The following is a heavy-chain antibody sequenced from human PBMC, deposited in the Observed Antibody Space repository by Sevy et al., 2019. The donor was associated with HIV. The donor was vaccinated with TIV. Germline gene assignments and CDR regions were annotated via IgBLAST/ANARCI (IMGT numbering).Heavy chain of an antibody. Sequence: GGSLRLSCAASGFTFSSYSMNWVRQAPGKGLEWVSYISSSSSTIYYADSVKGRFTISRDNAKNSLYLQMNSLRDEDTAVYYCARDQYGGYDSWFDYWGQGTLVTVSS. V-gene: IGHV3-48*02. CDR2: ISSSSSTI. J-gene: IGHJ4*02. CDR1: GFTFSSYS. CDR3: ARDQYGGYDSWFDY. D-gene: IGHD5-12*01.